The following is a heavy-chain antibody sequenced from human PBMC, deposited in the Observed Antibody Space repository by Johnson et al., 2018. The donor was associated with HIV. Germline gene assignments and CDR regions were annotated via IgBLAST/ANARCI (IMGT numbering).Heavy chain of an antibody. CDR2: ISYDGSVK. Sequence: QVQLVESGGGVVQPGRSLRLSCVASGFTFRNYGMHWVRQAPGKGLEWVAVISYDGSVKYYADAVKGRFTISRDNSKNTLYLQMNSLKTEDTAVYYCTTYYGWAFDIWGQGTMVTVSS. CDR1: GFTFRNYG. D-gene: IGHD3-10*01. V-gene: IGHV3-30*03. CDR3: TTYYGWAFDI. J-gene: IGHJ3*02.